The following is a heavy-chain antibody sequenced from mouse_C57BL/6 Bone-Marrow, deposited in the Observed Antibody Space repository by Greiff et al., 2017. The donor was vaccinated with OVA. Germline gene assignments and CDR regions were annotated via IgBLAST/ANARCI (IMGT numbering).Heavy chain of an antibody. J-gene: IGHJ4*01. CDR2: IDPEDGET. Sequence: EVQVVESGAELVKPGASVKLSCTASGFNIKDYYMHWVKQRTEQGLEWIGRIDPEDGETKYAPKFQGKATITADTSSNTAYLQLSSLTSEDTAVYYCARWPYYGSSYGAMDYWGQGTSVTVSS. V-gene: IGHV14-2*01. D-gene: IGHD1-1*01. CDR3: ARWPYYGSSYGAMDY. CDR1: GFNIKDYY.